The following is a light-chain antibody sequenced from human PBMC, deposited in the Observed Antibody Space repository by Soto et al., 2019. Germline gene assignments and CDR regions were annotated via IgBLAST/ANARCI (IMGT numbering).Light chain of an antibody. V-gene: IGKV3-11*01. CDR1: QSVGSY. Sequence: EIVLTQSPATLFLYPGERATLSCRASQSVGSYLVWYQQKPGQAPRLLIHGASNRATGIPARFSGSGSGTDFTLTISSLEPEDFAVYYCQQRSSWPPLFGQGTRLEIK. J-gene: IGKJ5*01. CDR3: QQRSSWPPL. CDR2: GAS.